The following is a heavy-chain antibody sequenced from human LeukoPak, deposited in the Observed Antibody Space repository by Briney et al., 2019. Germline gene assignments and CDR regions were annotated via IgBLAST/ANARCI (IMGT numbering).Heavy chain of an antibody. Sequence: PGGSLRLSCAASRFTFKNYGMHWVRQAPGKGLEWVAVIYYDGSKKYYADSVKGRFTISRDNSKNTVHLEMSSLRVEGTAVYHCARSLGETTFDYWGQGTLVTVSP. D-gene: IGHD3-16*01. CDR2: IYYDGSKK. CDR1: RFTFKNYG. CDR3: ARSLGETTFDY. J-gene: IGHJ4*02. V-gene: IGHV3-33*01.